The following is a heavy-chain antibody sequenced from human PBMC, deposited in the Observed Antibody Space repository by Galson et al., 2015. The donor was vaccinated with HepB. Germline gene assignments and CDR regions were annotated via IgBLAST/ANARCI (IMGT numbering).Heavy chain of an antibody. D-gene: IGHD2-2*02. CDR3: ARDGAYCSNTICYTGYHSYMDV. Sequence: SLRLSCAASGFTFSSHGMHWVRQAPGKGLEWVAVIWYDGSNKYYADSVKGRFTISRDNSKNTLYLQMNSLRVEDTAVYYCARDGAYCSNTICYTGYHSYMDVWGKGTTVTVS. V-gene: IGHV3-33*01. J-gene: IGHJ6*03. CDR2: IWYDGSNK. CDR1: GFTFSSHG.